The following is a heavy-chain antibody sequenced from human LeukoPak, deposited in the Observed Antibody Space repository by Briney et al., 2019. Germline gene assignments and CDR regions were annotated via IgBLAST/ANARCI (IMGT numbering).Heavy chain of an antibody. CDR2: INSDGSST. CDR3: ARGYSSWFDY. D-gene: IGHD6-6*01. J-gene: IGHJ4*02. CDR1: GFTFSRYW. Sequence: GGSLRLSCAASGFTFSRYWMHWVRQAPGKGLVWVSRINSDGSSTNYADSVKGRFTISRDNAKNTLYLQLNSLRPEDTAVYYCARGYSSWFDYWGQGTLVAVSS. V-gene: IGHV3-74*01.